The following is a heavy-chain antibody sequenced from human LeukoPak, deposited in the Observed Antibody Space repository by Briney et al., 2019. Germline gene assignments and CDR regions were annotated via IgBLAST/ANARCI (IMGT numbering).Heavy chain of an antibody. CDR3: ARHVSSGYYRSYYYGMDV. V-gene: IGHV4-59*08. D-gene: IGHD3-22*01. CDR2: IYYSGST. J-gene: IGHJ6*02. Sequence: PSETLSLTCTVSGGSVSSYYWSLIRQPPGKGLEWIGYIYYSGSTNYNPSLKSRVTISVDTSKNQFSLKLSSVTAADTAVYYCARHVSSGYYRSYYYGMDVWGQGTTVTVSS. CDR1: GGSVSSYY.